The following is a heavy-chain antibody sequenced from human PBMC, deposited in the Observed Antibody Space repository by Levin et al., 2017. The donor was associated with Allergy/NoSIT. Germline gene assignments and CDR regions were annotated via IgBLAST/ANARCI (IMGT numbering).Heavy chain of an antibody. D-gene: IGHD6-19*01. CDR1: GFTFSSYG. Sequence: QRGESLKISCAASGFTFSSYGMHWVRQDPGKGLEWVAVISFDGSNKYYAASVKGRFTISRDNSKNTLYLQMNSLRAEDTAVYYCAKGQWLVRPEVGDVFDMWGQGTMVTVSS. J-gene: IGHJ3*02. CDR3: AKGQWLVRPEVGDVFDM. CDR2: ISFDGSNK. V-gene: IGHV3-30*18.